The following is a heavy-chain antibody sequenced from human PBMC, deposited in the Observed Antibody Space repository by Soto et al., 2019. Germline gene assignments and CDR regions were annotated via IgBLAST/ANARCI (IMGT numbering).Heavy chain of an antibody. CDR3: ARVPVDYGDYTGGDY. J-gene: IGHJ4*02. CDR1: GGSISSGGYY. D-gene: IGHD4-17*01. CDR2: IYYSGST. Sequence: QVQLQESGPGLVKPSQTLSLTCTVSGGSISSGGYYWSWIRQHPGKGLEWIGYIYYSGSTYYNPSLKSRVTITVDTCKNQFSLKLSSVTAADTAVYYCARVPVDYGDYTGGDYWGQGTLVTVSS. V-gene: IGHV4-31*03.